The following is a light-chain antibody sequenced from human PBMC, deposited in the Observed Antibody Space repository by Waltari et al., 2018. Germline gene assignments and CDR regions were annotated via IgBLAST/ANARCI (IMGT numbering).Light chain of an antibody. J-gene: IGLJ3*02. CDR1: ALAKQY. Sequence: SYEVTQPPSVSVSPGQTASIPCSGDALAKQYAYWYQQKPGQAPVLVMYKDTERPSGIPERFSGFSSETSVTLTSSAVQTEDEADYYCQSADSSGTSWVFGGGTKLTVL. V-gene: IGLV3-25*03. CDR3: QSADSSGTSWV. CDR2: KDT.